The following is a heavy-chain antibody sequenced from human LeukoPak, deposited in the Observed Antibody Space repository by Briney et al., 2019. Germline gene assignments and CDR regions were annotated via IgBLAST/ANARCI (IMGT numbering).Heavy chain of an antibody. Sequence: NPGRSLRLSCAASGFTFSSYAMHWVRQAPGKGLEWVAVISYDGSNKYYADSVKGRFTISRDNSKNTLHLQMNSLRAEDTAVYYCARARYDILRYFDYWGQGTLVTVSS. CDR1: GFTFSSYA. D-gene: IGHD3-9*01. CDR2: ISYDGSNK. V-gene: IGHV3-30*04. J-gene: IGHJ4*02. CDR3: ARARYDILRYFDY.